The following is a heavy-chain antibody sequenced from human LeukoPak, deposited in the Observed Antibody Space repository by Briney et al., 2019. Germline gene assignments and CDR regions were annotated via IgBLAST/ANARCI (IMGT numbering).Heavy chain of an antibody. V-gene: IGHV3-21*01. D-gene: IGHD2-15*01. J-gene: IGHJ3*02. CDR2: ISSSSSYI. CDR1: GFTFSSYS. Sequence: MAGGSLRLSCAASGFTFSSYSMNWVRQAPGKGLEWVSFISSSSSYIYDADSVKGRFAISRDNAKNSLYLQMNSLRAEDTAVYYCARARGSYAFDIWGQGTMVTVSS. CDR3: ARARGSYAFDI.